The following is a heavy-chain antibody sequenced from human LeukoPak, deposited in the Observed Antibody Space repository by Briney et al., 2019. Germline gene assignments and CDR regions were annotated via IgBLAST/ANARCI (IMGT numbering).Heavy chain of an antibody. D-gene: IGHD5-12*01. Sequence: SETLSLTCTVSGGSISSSSYYWGWIRQPPGKGLEWIGSIYYSGSTYYNPSLKSRVTISVDTSKNQFSLKLSSVTAADTAVYYCAGDSGYDLYYYYGMDVWGQGTTVTVSS. J-gene: IGHJ6*02. CDR3: AGDSGYDLYYYYGMDV. CDR2: IYYSGST. CDR1: GGSISSSSYY. V-gene: IGHV4-39*07.